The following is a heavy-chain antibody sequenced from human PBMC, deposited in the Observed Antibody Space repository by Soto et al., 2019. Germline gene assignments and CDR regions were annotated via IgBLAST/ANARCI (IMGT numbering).Heavy chain of an antibody. CDR2: ISGSGGST. V-gene: IGHV3-23*01. D-gene: IGHD3-10*01. J-gene: IGHJ4*02. CDR1: GFTFSNAW. CDR3: AKVGDSITSAPLG. Sequence: GGSLRLSCAASGFTFSNAWINWVRQAPGKGLEWVSAISGSGGSTYYADSVKGRFTISRDNSKNTLYLQMNSLRAEDTAVYYCAKVGDSITSAPLGWGQGTLVTVSS.